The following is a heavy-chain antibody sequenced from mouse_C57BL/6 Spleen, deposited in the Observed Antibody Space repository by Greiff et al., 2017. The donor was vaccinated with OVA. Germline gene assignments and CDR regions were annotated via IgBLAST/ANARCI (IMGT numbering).Heavy chain of an antibody. Sequence: QVQLQQSGAELMKPGASVKLSCKATGYTFTGYWIEWVKQRPGHGLEWIGEILPGSGSTNYHEKFKGKATFTADTSSNTAYMQLSSLTTEDSAIYYCRRGGGYYVFDVWGTGTTVTVSS. CDR1: GYTFTGYW. CDR2: ILPGSGST. D-gene: IGHD2-3*01. V-gene: IGHV1-9*01. CDR3: RRGGGYYVFDV. J-gene: IGHJ1*03.